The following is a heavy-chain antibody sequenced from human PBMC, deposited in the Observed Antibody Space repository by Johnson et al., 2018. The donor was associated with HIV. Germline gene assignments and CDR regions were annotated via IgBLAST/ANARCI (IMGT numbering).Heavy chain of an antibody. V-gene: IGHV3-15*01. Sequence: VQLVESGGGLVKPGGSLRLSCSASGVTFSDYYMSWIRQAPGKGLEWVGRIKSKTDGGTTDYAAPVKGRFTISRDTSKNMVYLQMNSLRAEDTAVYYCGKDLGGKMADSSSWYLGGGDGIDIWGQGTMVTVSS. CDR2: IKSKTDGGTT. CDR1: GVTFSDYY. D-gene: IGHD6-13*01. CDR3: GKDLGGKMADSSSWYLGGGDGIDI. J-gene: IGHJ3*02.